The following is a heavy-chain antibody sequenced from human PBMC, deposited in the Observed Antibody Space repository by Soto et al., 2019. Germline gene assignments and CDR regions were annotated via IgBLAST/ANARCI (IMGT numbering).Heavy chain of an antibody. V-gene: IGHV3-23*01. J-gene: IGHJ6*03. CDR1: GFTFSSYA. Sequence: GGSLRLSCAASGFTFSSYAMSWVRQAPGKGLEWVSAISGSGGSTYYADSVKGRFTISRDNSKNTLYLQMNSLRAEDTAVYYCAKPPDYLDDYYYYYYMDVWGKGTTVTVSS. D-gene: IGHD4-17*01. CDR2: ISGSGGST. CDR3: AKPPDYLDDYYYYYYMDV.